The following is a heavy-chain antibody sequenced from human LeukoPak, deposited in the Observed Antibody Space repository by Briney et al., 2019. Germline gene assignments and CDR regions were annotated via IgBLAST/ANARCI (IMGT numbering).Heavy chain of an antibody. CDR1: GGSISSGGYC. J-gene: IGHJ3*02. Sequence: SETLSLTCTVSGGSISSGGYCWSWIRQPPGKGLEWIGYIYHSGSTYYNPSLKSRVTISVDRSKNQFSLKLSSVTAADTAVYYCVRAAAGTDAFDIWGQGTMVTVSS. CDR3: VRAAAGTDAFDI. D-gene: IGHD6-13*01. CDR2: IYHSGST. V-gene: IGHV4-30-2*01.